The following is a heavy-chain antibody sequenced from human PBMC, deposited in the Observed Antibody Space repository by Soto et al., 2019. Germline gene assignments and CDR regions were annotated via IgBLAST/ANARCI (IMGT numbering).Heavy chain of an antibody. D-gene: IGHD6-13*01. Sequence: QSGPTLVNPTQTLTLTCTFSGFSLSTSGMCVSWIRQPPGKALEWLALIDWDDDKYYSTSLKTRLTISKDTSKNQVVLTMTNMDPVDTATYYCARSIIPGIAAAGTGYFDYWGQGTLVTVSS. J-gene: IGHJ4*02. CDR1: GFSLSTSGMC. CDR3: ARSIIPGIAAAGTGYFDY. V-gene: IGHV2-70*01. CDR2: IDWDDDK.